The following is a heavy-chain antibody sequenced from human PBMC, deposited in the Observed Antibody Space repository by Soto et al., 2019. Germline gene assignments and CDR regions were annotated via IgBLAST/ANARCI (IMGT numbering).Heavy chain of an antibody. CDR1: GYGFTTYG. V-gene: IGHV1-18*01. J-gene: IGHJ4*02. CDR2: ISAHNGNT. Sequence: GASAEVCCEGCGYGFTTYGITWVRQAPGQGLEWMAWISAHNGNTNYAQKLQGRVTVTRDTSTSTAYMELRSLRSDDTAVYYCARGRYGDYWGQGALVTVSS. CDR3: ARGRYGDY. D-gene: IGHD1-1*01.